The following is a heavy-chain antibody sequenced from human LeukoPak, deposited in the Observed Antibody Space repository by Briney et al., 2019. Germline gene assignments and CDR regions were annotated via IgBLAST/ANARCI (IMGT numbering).Heavy chain of an antibody. J-gene: IGHJ4*02. CDR2: IKQDGSEK. Sequence: PGGSLRLSCAASGFTFGSYWMSWVRQAPGKGLEWVANIKQDGSEKYYVDSVKGRFTISRDNAKNSLYLHMNSLRAEDTAVYYCAKTILGYWGQGTLVTVSS. CDR1: GFTFGSYW. CDR3: AKTILGY. V-gene: IGHV3-7*03. D-gene: IGHD5-24*01.